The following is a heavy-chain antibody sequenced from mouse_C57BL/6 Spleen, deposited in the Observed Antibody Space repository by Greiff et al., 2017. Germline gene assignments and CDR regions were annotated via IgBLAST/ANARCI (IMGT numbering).Heavy chain of an antibody. CDR1: GFTFSDYG. CDR3: ARSGAKKFDY. J-gene: IGHJ2*01. V-gene: IGHV5-17*01. D-gene: IGHD1-1*01. CDR2: ISSGSSTI. Sequence: EVKLMESGGGLVKPGGSLKLSCAASGFTFSDYGMHWVRQAPEKGLEWVAYISSGSSTIYYADTVKGRFTISRDNAKNTLFLQMTSLRSEDTAMYYCARSGAKKFDYWGQGTTLTVSS.